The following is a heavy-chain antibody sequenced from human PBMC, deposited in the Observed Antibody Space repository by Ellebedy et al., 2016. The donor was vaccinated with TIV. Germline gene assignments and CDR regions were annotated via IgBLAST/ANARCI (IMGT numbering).Heavy chain of an antibody. V-gene: IGHV3-30-3*01. Sequence: GESLKISCAASGFTFSSYAMHWVRQAPGKGLEWVAVISYDGSNKYYADSVKGRFTISRDKSKNTLYLQMNSLRAEDTAVYYCARPIDYDFWSGYFDYWGQGTLVTVSS. CDR2: ISYDGSNK. CDR1: GFTFSSYA. J-gene: IGHJ4*02. D-gene: IGHD3-3*01. CDR3: ARPIDYDFWSGYFDY.